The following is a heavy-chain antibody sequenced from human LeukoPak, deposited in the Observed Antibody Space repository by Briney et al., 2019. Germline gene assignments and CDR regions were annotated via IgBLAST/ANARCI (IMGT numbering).Heavy chain of an antibody. J-gene: IGHJ6*03. D-gene: IGHD1-26*01. CDR1: GFSLSSYA. CDR3: ARAYSGRYGLGYYYMDV. V-gene: IGHV3-21*01. CDR2: ISSSSIYI. Sequence: GGSLRLSCAASGFSLSSYAMSWVRQAPGKGLEWVSSISSSSIYIYYADSVKGRFTTSRYNAKNSLYLQMNSLRAEDTAVYYCARAYSGRYGLGYYYMDVWGKGTTVTISS.